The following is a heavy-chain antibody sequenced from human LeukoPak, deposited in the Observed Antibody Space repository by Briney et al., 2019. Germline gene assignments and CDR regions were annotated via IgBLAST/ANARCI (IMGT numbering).Heavy chain of an antibody. Sequence: PSETLSLTCAVYGGSFSGYYWSWIRQPPGKGLEWIGNIYYSGSTYYSPSLKSRVTISVDTSKNQFSLKLSSVTASDAAVYYCATISSSWLNYFGYWGQGTLVTVSS. CDR3: ATISSSWLNYFGY. J-gene: IGHJ4*02. CDR2: IYYSGST. D-gene: IGHD6-13*01. CDR1: GGSFSGYY. V-gene: IGHV4-34*01.